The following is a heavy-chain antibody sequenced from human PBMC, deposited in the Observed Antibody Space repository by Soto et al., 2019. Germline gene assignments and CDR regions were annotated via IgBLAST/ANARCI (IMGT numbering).Heavy chain of an antibody. CDR1: GFTFSSYA. J-gene: IGHJ4*02. V-gene: IGHV3-23*01. CDR2: ISGSGGST. Sequence: GGSLRLSCAASGFTFSSYAMSWVRQAPGKGLEWVSAISGSGGSTYYADSVKGRFTISRDNSKNTLYLQMNSLRAEDTAVYYCARAPSRLHRKTSHRPLDYWGQGTLVTVSS. CDR3: ARAPSRLHRKTSHRPLDY. D-gene: IGHD4-4*01.